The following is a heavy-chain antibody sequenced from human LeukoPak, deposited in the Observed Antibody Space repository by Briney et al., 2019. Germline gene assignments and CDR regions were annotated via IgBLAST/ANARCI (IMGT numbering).Heavy chain of an antibody. D-gene: IGHD1-26*01. Sequence: PSETLSLTCTVSGDSISSSRFYWAWIRQPPGKGLEWIGSILYTGRTFYNPSLKSRLTISVDTSKNQFSLRLGSVTASDTAVYYCARRDVGATIDYWGQGTLVTVSS. CDR1: GDSISSSRFY. J-gene: IGHJ4*02. CDR3: ARRDVGATIDY. CDR2: ILYTGRT. V-gene: IGHV4-39*01.